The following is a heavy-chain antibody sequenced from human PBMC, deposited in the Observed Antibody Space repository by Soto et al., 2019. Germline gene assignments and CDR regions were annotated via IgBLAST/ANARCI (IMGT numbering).Heavy chain of an antibody. J-gene: IGHJ6*02. Sequence: PGGSLRLSCAASGFTFSSYDMHWVRQATGKGLEWVSAIGTAGDTYYPGSVKGRFTISRENAKNSLYLQMNSLRAGDTAVYYCARALRLYGMDVWGQGTTVTVS. CDR1: GFTFSSYD. D-gene: IGHD4-17*01. CDR3: ARALRLYGMDV. V-gene: IGHV3-13*01. CDR2: IGTAGDT.